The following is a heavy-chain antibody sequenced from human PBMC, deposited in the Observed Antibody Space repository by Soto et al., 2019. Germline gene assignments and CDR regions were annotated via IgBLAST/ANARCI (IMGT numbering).Heavy chain of an antibody. V-gene: IGHV2-5*02. D-gene: IGHD3-10*01. CDR1: GFSLTTSGVG. CDR3: AHHHYYGWGSYSFDY. Sequence: QITLKESGPTLVRPTQTLTLTCTFSGFSLTTSGVGVGWIRQPPGKALEWLAVIYWDDDKRYSSSLKSRLTITNDPSKHQVALTMTNMDPVDTARYYCAHHHYYGWGSYSFDYWGQGTLVPVSS. CDR2: IYWDDDK. J-gene: IGHJ4*02.